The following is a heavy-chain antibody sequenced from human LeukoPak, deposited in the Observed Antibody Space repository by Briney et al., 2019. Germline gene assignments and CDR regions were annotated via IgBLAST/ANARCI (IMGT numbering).Heavy chain of an antibody. Sequence: GGSLRLSCAASGFTFSSYEMNWVRQAPGKGLEWVSYISSSGSTIYYADSVKGRFTISRDNAKNSLYLQMNSLRAEDTAVYYCARDLGIVVVPAAILDGYWGQGTLVTVSS. CDR1: GFTFSSYE. CDR2: ISSSGSTI. D-gene: IGHD2-2*01. CDR3: ARDLGIVVVPAAILDGY. J-gene: IGHJ4*02. V-gene: IGHV3-48*03.